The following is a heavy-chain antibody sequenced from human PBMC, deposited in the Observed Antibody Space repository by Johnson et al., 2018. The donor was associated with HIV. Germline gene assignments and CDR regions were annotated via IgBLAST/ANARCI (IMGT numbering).Heavy chain of an antibody. Sequence: QVQLVESGGGVVHPGKSLRLSCVGSGFTFFSYGMHWVRQAPGEGLDWVAFISRDGGTEYYADSVKGRFAISRDNSKNTLYLQMNSLRAEDTAVYYCAKGLRPYGSGPSDAFDIWGQGTMVTVSS. V-gene: IGHV3-30*18. D-gene: IGHD3-10*01. CDR3: AKGLRPYGSGPSDAFDI. CDR1: GFTFFSYG. CDR2: ISRDGGTE. J-gene: IGHJ3*02.